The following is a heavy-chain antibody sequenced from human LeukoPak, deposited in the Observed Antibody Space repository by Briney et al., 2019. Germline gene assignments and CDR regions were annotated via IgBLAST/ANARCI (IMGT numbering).Heavy chain of an antibody. D-gene: IGHD6-13*01. CDR2: INPNSGGT. Sequence: ASVKVSCKASGYTFTGYYMHWVRQAPGQGLEWMGWINPNSGGTNYAQKFQGWVTMTRDTSISTAYMELSRLRSGDTAVYYCTRGPIAAAGTGGNNWFDPWGQGTLVTVSS. CDR1: GYTFTGYY. V-gene: IGHV1-2*04. J-gene: IGHJ5*02. CDR3: TRGPIAAAGTGGNNWFDP.